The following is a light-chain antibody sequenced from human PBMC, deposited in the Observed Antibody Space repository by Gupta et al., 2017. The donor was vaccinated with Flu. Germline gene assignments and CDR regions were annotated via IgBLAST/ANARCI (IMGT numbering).Light chain of an antibody. CDR2: RNN. V-gene: IGLV1-47*01. J-gene: IGLJ3*02. CDR1: SSNIGSNY. CDR3: AAWDDSLSGQWV. Sequence: VTISFSGSSSNIGSNYVYWYQQLPGTAPKLLIYRNNQRPSGVPDRFSGSKSGTSASLAISGLRSEDEADYYCAAWDDSLSGQWVFGGGTKLTVL.